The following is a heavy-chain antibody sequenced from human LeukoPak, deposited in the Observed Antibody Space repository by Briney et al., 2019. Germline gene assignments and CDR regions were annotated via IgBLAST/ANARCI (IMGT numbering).Heavy chain of an antibody. V-gene: IGHV4-39*01. CDR2: IYYSGST. D-gene: IGHD3-9*01. J-gene: IGHJ6*03. CDR1: GGSISSSSYY. CDR3: ARIFPTYYDILTGYYRYYYYMDV. Sequence: PSETLSLTCTVSGGSISSSSYYWGWIRQPPGKGLEWIGSIYYSGSTYYNPSLKSRVTISVDTSKNQFSLKLSSVTAADTAVYYCARIFPTYYDILTGYYRYYYYMDVWGKGTTVTISS.